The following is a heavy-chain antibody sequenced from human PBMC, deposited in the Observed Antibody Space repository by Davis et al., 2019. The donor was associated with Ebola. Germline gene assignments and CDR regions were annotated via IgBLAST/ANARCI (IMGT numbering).Heavy chain of an antibody. CDR3: ARGRYCSGGSCYFAEYFQH. CDR1: GGSFSGYY. D-gene: IGHD2-15*01. Sequence: PSETLSLTCAVYGGSFSGYYWSWIRQPPGKGLEWIGEINHSGSTNYNTSLKSRVTISVDTSKNQFSLKLSSVTAADTAVYYCARGRYCSGGSCYFAEYFQHWGQGTLVTVSS. J-gene: IGHJ1*01. V-gene: IGHV4-34*01. CDR2: INHSGST.